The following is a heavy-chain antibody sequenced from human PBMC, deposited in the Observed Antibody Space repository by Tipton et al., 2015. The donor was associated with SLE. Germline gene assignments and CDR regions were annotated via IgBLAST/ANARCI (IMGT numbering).Heavy chain of an antibody. J-gene: IGHJ4*02. CDR2: FYYGKST. V-gene: IGHV4-39*07. Sequence: TLSLTCTVSGGSISSRSFYWGWIRQPPGKGLEWIGSFYYGKSTFYNPSLKSRVTISVDTSTNRLSLQLSSVTAADTALYYCARLISAYDCNFDYWGQGTLVTVSS. D-gene: IGHD5-12*01. CDR1: GGSISSRSFY. CDR3: ARLISAYDCNFDY.